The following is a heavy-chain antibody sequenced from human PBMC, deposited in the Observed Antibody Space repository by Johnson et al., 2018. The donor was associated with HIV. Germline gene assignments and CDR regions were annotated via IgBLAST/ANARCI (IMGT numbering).Heavy chain of an antibody. V-gene: IGHV3-23*04. Sequence: VQLVESGGGLVQPGGSLRLSCGASAFTFSSNDMKWVRQAPGKGLEWVSPISGSDHSTYYADSVRGRFTISRDNSKNTLYLQMNSLRAEDTAVYYCARSGYCTTSSCTDDAFDIWGQGTMVTVSS. CDR2: ISGSDHST. J-gene: IGHJ3*02. CDR3: ARSGYCTTSSCTDDAFDI. D-gene: IGHD2-2*01. CDR1: AFTFSSND.